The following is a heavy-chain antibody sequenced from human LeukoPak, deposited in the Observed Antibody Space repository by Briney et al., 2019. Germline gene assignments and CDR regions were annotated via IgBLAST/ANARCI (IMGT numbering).Heavy chain of an antibody. CDR2: VYYSGST. V-gene: IGHV4-59*02. CDR1: GGSVSSYY. Sequence: PSETLSVTCTVSGGSVSSYYWSWMRQSPGKGLEWIGYVYYSGSTNYNPALKSRVTISLDTSENRFSLKLSSVTAADTAVYYCAREANSPTARYWYFDLWGRGTQVTVSS. CDR3: AREANSPTARYWYFDL. D-gene: IGHD2-21*01. J-gene: IGHJ2*01.